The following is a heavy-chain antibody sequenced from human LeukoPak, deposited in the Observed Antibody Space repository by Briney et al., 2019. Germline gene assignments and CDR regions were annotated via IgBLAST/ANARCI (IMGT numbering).Heavy chain of an antibody. V-gene: IGHV3-13*01. J-gene: IGHJ6*03. CDR2: IGTASDT. D-gene: IGHD1-1*01. Sequence: GGSLRPSCAASGFTFSSFDMHWVRQPTGQGLEWVSTIGTASDTYYPGSVEGRFTLSRDNAKNSLYLQMNSLTAGDTAAYYCARGPPRGKYYYMDVWGKGTTVTVSS. CDR1: GFTFSSFD. CDR3: ARGPPRGKYYYMDV.